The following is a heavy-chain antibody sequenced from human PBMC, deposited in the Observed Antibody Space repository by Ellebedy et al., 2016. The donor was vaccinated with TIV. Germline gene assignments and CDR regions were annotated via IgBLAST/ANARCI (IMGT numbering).Heavy chain of an antibody. Sequence: GGSLRLXXEASGFIFTSYTLHWVRQAPGRGLEGVAVISYDGSDKYFADSVKGRFTISRDNSKNTLYLHMNSLRAEDTAVYYCAIDGGSYGFRYFDYWGQGTVVTVSS. J-gene: IGHJ4*02. CDR2: ISYDGSDK. V-gene: IGHV3-30*04. CDR1: GFIFTSYT. D-gene: IGHD1-26*01. CDR3: AIDGGSYGFRYFDY.